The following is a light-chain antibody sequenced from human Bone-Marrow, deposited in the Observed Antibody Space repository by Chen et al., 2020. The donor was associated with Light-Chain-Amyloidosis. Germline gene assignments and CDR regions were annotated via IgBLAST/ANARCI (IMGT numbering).Light chain of an antibody. Sequence: NFMLTQPHSVSESPGKTVIISCTRSSGSIATNYVQWYQQRPDSSPATVIYEDDQRPSGVPDRFSGSIDRSSNSASLTISGLKTEDEADYYCQSYQGSSQGVFGGGTKLTVL. V-gene: IGLV6-57*01. CDR3: QSYQGSSQGV. CDR2: EDD. J-gene: IGLJ3*02. CDR1: SGSIATNY.